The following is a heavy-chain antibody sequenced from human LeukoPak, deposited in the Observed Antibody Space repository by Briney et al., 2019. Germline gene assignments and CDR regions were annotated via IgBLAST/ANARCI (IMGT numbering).Heavy chain of an antibody. D-gene: IGHD3-3*01. CDR3: ARSDFWSGYYFGY. Sequence: SQTLSLTCTVSGGSISSGSYYWSWIRQPAGKGLEWIGRIYTSGSTNYNPSLKSRVTISVDTSKNQFSLKLSSVTAAGTAVYYCARSDFWSGYYFGYWGQGTLVTVSS. CDR1: GGSISSGSYY. V-gene: IGHV4-61*02. CDR2: IYTSGST. J-gene: IGHJ4*02.